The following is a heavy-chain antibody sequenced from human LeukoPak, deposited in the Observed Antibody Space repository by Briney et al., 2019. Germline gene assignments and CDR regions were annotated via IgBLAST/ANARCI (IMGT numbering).Heavy chain of an antibody. Sequence: SETLSLTCTVSGGSISSYYWSWIRQPAGKGLEWIGRIYTSGSTNYNPSLKSRVTMSVDTFKNQFSLKLSSVTAADTAVYYCARVLKPGNWFDPWGQGTLVTVSS. CDR2: IYTSGST. CDR1: GGSISSYY. V-gene: IGHV4-4*07. D-gene: IGHD2-8*02. J-gene: IGHJ5*02. CDR3: ARVLKPGNWFDP.